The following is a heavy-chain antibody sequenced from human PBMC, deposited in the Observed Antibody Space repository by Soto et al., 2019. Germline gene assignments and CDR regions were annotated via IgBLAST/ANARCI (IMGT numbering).Heavy chain of an antibody. Sequence: EVQLVESGGGLVQPGRSLRLSCAASGFTFDDYAMHWVRQSPGKGLEWVSGLSWNGDNIDYADSVKGRFTVSRDNAKNSLYLQMNSLRPEDTALYYCAKDSCSSNSCYLNYWGQGTLVTVSS. CDR2: LSWNGDNI. CDR3: AKDSCSSNSCYLNY. CDR1: GFTFDDYA. D-gene: IGHD2-2*01. V-gene: IGHV3-9*01. J-gene: IGHJ4*02.